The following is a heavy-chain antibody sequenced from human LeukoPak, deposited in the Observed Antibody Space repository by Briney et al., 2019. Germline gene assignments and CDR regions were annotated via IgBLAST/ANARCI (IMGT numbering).Heavy chain of an antibody. CDR2: IYYSGSI. V-gene: IGHV4-39*01. J-gene: IGHJ6*02. D-gene: IGHD6-19*01. CDR1: GGSISSSSYY. Sequence: SETLSLTCTVSGGSISSSSYYWGWIRQPPGKGLEWIGSIYYSGSIYYNPSLKSRVTISVDTSKNQFSLKLSSVTAADTAVYYCARLAVAGTGGYYYGMDVWGQGTTVTVSS. CDR3: ARLAVAGTGGYYYGMDV.